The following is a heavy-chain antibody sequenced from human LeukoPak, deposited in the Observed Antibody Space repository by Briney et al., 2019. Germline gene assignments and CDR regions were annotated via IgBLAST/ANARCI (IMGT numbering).Heavy chain of an antibody. CDR3: TSDTYYYNSTGLVHWFDP. CDR1: GYTFTGYY. V-gene: IGHV1-2*02. J-gene: IGHJ5*02. CDR2: INPNSGGT. Sequence: AASVKVSCKASGYTFTGYYMHWVRQAPGQGLEWMGWINPNSGGTNYAQKFQGRVTMTWDTSISTAYMELSSLRSDDTAVYYCTSDTYYYNSTGLVHWFDPWGQGTLVTVSS. D-gene: IGHD3-22*01.